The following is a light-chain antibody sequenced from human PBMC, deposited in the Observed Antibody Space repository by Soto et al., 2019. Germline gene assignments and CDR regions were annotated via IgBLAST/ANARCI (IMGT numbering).Light chain of an antibody. J-gene: IGKJ1*01. CDR3: QQYNSYCT. V-gene: IGKV1-5*03. Sequence: DIQMTQSPSTLSASVGDRVTITCRASHSISSWLAWYQQKPGKAPKLLIYKASSLESGVPSRFSGSGSGTEFTLTISSLQPDDFATYYCQQYNSYCTFGQGTKVAIK. CDR1: HSISSW. CDR2: KAS.